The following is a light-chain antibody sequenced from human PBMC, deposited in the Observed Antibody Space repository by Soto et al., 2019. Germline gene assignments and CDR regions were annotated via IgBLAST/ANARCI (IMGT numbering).Light chain of an antibody. CDR1: QDISRA. CDR3: QQLYGYPLT. V-gene: IGKV1-9*01. J-gene: IGKJ4*01. Sequence: IQLTQSPSSLSATVGDRVTITCRASQDISRALAWYQQKPGKAPNLLISPASNLPSGVPSRFSGSGSGTDFTLTINGLHPEDFATYWCQQLYGYPLTFGGGSKVEIK. CDR2: PAS.